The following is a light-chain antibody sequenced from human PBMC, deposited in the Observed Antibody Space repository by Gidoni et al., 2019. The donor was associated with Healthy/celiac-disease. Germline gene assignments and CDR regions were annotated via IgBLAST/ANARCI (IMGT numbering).Light chain of an antibody. J-gene: IGKJ4*01. CDR2: GAS. Sequence: ASQSISSSQLAWYQQKPGQAPRPLMYGASSWATGIPDRFSGSGSGTDFTPTISRLEPEDFAVYYCQHFGNFGGGTKVE. CDR1: QSISSSQ. V-gene: IGKV3-20*01. CDR3: QHFGN.